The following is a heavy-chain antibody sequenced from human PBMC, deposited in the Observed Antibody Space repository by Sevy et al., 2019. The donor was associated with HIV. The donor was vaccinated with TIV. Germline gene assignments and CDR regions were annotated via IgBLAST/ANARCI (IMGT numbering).Heavy chain of an antibody. Sequence: SETLSLTCSVSGGSISSYFWSWIRQPPGKGLEWIGYIYYTGTTNYNPSLRSRVTISLDTSKKHFSLNLTSVTAADTAVYYCARDLAVGPRVFDLWGQGTLVTVSS. V-gene: IGHV4-59*01. CDR1: GGSISSYF. J-gene: IGHJ4*02. CDR2: IYYTGTT. CDR3: ARDLAVGPRVFDL. D-gene: IGHD6-6*01.